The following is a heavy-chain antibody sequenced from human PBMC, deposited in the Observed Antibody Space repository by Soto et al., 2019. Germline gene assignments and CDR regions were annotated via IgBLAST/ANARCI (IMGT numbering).Heavy chain of an antibody. CDR1: GFTFSDYY. D-gene: IGHD4-17*01. CDR3: ARATSHDYGGKEHHDAFDI. CDR2: ISSSSSYT. Sequence: QVQLVESGGGLVKPGGSLRLSCAASGFTFSDYYMSWIRQAPGKGLEWVSYISSSSSYTNYADSVQGRFTISRDNAKNSLYLQMNSLRAEDTAVYYCARATSHDYGGKEHHDAFDIWGQGTMVTVSS. J-gene: IGHJ3*02. V-gene: IGHV3-11*06.